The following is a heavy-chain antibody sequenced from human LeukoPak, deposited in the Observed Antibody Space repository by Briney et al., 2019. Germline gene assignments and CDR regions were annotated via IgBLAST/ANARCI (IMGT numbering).Heavy chain of an antibody. CDR3: ARRSSTTVASGAFDV. CDR1: GGSMCTYY. D-gene: IGHD4-23*01. Sequence: SETLSLTCTISGGSMCTYYWDWIRQPPGKGLECIGYIHYTGTTYYSPSLRSRVTMSLDTSKNQFSLKLSSVTAADTAVYYCARRSSTTVASGAFDVWGQGKMVTVSS. V-gene: IGHV4-59*08. J-gene: IGHJ3*01. CDR2: IHYTGTT.